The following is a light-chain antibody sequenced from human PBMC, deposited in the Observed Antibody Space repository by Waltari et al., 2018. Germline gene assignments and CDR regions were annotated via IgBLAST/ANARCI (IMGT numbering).Light chain of an antibody. Sequence: IVLTQSRATLSLSPGERASLACWPSQSVNKYLCWYQHKPGQAPSPLIDGATHRAAGIPARFGGSGYEKDFNLTISSLEPEDFAVYYCQHSLNGPLNFGGGTKVEIK. J-gene: IGKJ4*01. CDR2: GAT. CDR1: QSVNKY. CDR3: QHSLNGPLN. V-gene: IGKV3-11*01.